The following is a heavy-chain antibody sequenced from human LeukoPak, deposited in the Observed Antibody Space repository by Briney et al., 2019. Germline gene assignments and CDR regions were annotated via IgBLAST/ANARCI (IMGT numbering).Heavy chain of an antibody. CDR3: ARALTTLTYEGY. V-gene: IGHV3-21*01. D-gene: IGHD1-1*01. CDR2: ISGSNSYI. CDR1: GFTFSSYA. J-gene: IGHJ4*02. Sequence: PGGSLRLSCAASGFTFSSYAMHWIRQAPGKGLEWVSSISGSNSYIFYADSVKGRFTVSRDNAKDSLYLQMNSLRAEDTAVYYCARALTTLTYEGYWGQGTLVTVSS.